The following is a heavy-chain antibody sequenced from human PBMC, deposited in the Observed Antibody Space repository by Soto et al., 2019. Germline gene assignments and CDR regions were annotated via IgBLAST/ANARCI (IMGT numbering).Heavy chain of an antibody. J-gene: IGHJ4*02. D-gene: IGHD3-3*01. V-gene: IGHV5-51*01. CDR3: ARGGVSTRTFDY. Sequence: PGESLKISCKGSGYNFAGYWIAWVRQMPGKGLELMGIIYPSDSDTRYRPSFRGQVTISADKSISSAYLQWSSLRASDTAMYYCARGGVSTRTFDYWGQGTPVTVS. CDR2: IYPSDSDT. CDR1: GYNFAGYW.